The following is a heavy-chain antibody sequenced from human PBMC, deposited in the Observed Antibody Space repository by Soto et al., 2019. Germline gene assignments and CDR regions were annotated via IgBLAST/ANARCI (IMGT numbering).Heavy chain of an antibody. V-gene: IGHV4-30-4*01. CDR3: ARGPSADKIDF. CDR2: IYNSGST. D-gene: IGHD3-3*01. J-gene: IGHJ4*02. Sequence: SETLSLTCTVSGGSVSSGGDFWSWIRQPPGEGLEWIGHIYNSGSTYSNPSLRGRVTISVDTSKSQFSLKLSSVTAADTAVYYCARGPSADKIDFWGQGTLVTVS. CDR1: GGSVSSGGDF.